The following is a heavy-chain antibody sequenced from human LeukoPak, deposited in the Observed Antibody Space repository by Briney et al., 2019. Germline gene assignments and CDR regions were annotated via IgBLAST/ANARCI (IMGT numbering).Heavy chain of an antibody. J-gene: IGHJ4*02. CDR3: AREFTLVRGGIINYFDY. CDR1: GDSVSSNSAA. V-gene: IGHV6-1*01. Sequence: SQTLSLTCALSGDSVSSNSAAWNWIRQSPSRGLEWLGRTYYRSKWYNDYAVSVKSRITINPDTSKNQFSLQLNSVTPEDTAVYYCAREFTLVRGGIINYFDYWGQGTLVTVSS. D-gene: IGHD3-10*01. CDR2: TYYRSKWYN.